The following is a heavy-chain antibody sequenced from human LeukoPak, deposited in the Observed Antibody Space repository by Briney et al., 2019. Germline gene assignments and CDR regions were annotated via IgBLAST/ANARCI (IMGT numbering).Heavy chain of an antibody. J-gene: IGHJ4*02. D-gene: IGHD4-17*01. CDR2: INAGNGNT. CDR1: GYTFTSYA. CDR3: ARDAPEEDYGDYLLVY. Sequence: ASVKVSCKASGYTFTSYAMHWVRQAPGQRLEWMGWINAGNGNTKYSQKFQGRVTITRDISASTAYMELSSLRSEDTAVYYCARDAPEEDYGDYLLVYWGQGTLVTVSS. V-gene: IGHV1-3*01.